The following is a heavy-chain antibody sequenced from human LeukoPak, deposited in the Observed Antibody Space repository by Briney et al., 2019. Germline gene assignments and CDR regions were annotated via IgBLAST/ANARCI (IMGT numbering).Heavy chain of an antibody. D-gene: IGHD6-13*01. CDR2: IYYSGST. CDR1: GGSISSGGYY. J-gene: IGHJ6*02. Sequence: SETLSLTCTVSGGSISSGGYYWSWIRQHPGTGLEWIGYIYYSGSTYYNPSLKSRVTISVDTSKNQFSLKLSSVTAADTAVYYCARGSSSWYYYYGMDVWGQGTTVTVSS. V-gene: IGHV4-31*03. CDR3: ARGSSSWYYYYGMDV.